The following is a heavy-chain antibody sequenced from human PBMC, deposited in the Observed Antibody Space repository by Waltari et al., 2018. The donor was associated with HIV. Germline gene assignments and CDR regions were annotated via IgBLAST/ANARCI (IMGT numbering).Heavy chain of an antibody. Sequence: DVQLVESGGGLVQHGGPLRLSCAASGFTFCPSGMTWVRQAPGKGLEWISTIAHNNEMYYGDSAEGRFTISRDNAKNSVQLQMNRLRAEDTAVYYCARDGSGWSRDYWGQGTLVTVSS. V-gene: IGHV3-21*01. CDR1: GFTFCPSG. CDR2: IAHNNEM. J-gene: IGHJ4*02. D-gene: IGHD6-19*01. CDR3: ARDGSGWSRDY.